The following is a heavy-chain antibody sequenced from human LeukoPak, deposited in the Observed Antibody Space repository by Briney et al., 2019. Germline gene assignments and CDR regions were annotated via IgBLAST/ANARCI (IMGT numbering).Heavy chain of an antibody. CDR1: GFTFSSYW. D-gene: IGHD5-18*01. CDR3: AREVYSESGGYYFDY. CDR2: INSDGSST. Sequence: GGSLRLSCAASGFTFSSYWMHWVRQAPGKGLVWVSRINSDGSSTSYADSVKGRFTISRDNAKNTLYLQMNSLRAEDTAVYYCAREVYSESGGYYFDYWGQGTLVTVSS. V-gene: IGHV3-74*01. J-gene: IGHJ4*02.